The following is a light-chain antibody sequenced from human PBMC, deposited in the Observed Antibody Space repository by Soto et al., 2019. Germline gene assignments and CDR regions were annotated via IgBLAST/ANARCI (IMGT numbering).Light chain of an antibody. J-gene: IGKJ2*01. CDR3: QQSYSSPPYT. CDR1: QYINNY. Sequence: DIQMTQSPSSLSTSVGDRVTITCRASQYINNYLNWYQQKPGKAPKLLIFDAYNFQSGVPSRFSGSGSGTDFTLTISSLQPEDFAAYYCQQSYSSPPYTFGQGTKLDMK. V-gene: IGKV1-39*01. CDR2: DAY.